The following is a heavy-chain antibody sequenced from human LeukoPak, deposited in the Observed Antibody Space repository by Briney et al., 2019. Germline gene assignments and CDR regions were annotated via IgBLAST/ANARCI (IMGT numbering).Heavy chain of an antibody. D-gene: IGHD6-13*01. J-gene: IGHJ4*02. CDR3: AREMWSGYSSSWYVVY. Sequence: GASVTVSFKSSGYTFTIYGISWVRQAPGQGLEWMGWISAYNGNTNYAQKLQGRVTMTTDTSTSTAYMELRSLRSDDTAVYYCAREMWSGYSSSWYVVYWGQGTLVTVSS. V-gene: IGHV1-18*01. CDR1: GYTFTIYG. CDR2: ISAYNGNT.